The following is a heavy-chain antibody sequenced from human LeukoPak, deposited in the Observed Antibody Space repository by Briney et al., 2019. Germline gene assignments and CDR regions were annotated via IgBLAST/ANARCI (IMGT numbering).Heavy chain of an antibody. J-gene: IGHJ4*02. CDR2: IYYSGST. CDR1: GGSFSGYY. V-gene: IGHV4-39*01. Sequence: SXTLXXTXAXYGGSFSGYYWGWLRQPPGKGLEWIGSIYYSGSTYYNPSLKSRVTISVDTSKNQFSLKLSSVNAADTTVDYFXXXLXXVXYWGQGXLXTVSS. CDR3: XXXLXXVXY.